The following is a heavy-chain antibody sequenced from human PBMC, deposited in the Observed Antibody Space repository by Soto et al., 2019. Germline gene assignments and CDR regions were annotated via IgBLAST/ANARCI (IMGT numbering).Heavy chain of an antibody. D-gene: IGHD6-13*01. Sequence: EVQLVESGGGLVKPGGSLRLSCAASGFTFSSYSMNWVRQAPGKGLEWVSSISSSSSYIYYADSVKARLTISRDNAKNSLYLQMNSLRAEDTAVYYCARAPYHSSSWSWFDPWGQGTLVTVSS. CDR2: ISSSSSYI. CDR3: ARAPYHSSSWSWFDP. V-gene: IGHV3-21*01. CDR1: GFTFSSYS. J-gene: IGHJ5*02.